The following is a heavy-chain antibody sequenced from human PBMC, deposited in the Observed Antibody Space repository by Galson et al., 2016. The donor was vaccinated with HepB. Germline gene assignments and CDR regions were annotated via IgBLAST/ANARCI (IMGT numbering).Heavy chain of an antibody. J-gene: IGHJ4*02. D-gene: IGHD6-13*01. V-gene: IGHV3-30*03. CDR1: GFTFNDHG. Sequence: SLRLSCAASGFTFNDHGLYWVRQAPGKGLEWVAMISYDGSKKFYGDSVKGRFTISRDNSRDTLFLQMTYLRPEDTGVYYCSTGRIAGVDYWGQGTLVTVSS. CDR3: STGRIAGVDY. CDR2: ISYDGSKK.